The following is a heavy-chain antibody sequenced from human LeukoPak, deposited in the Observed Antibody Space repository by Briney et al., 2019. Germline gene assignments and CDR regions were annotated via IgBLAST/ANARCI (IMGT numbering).Heavy chain of an antibody. J-gene: IGHJ5*02. CDR3: ARNTPISTGGHYFYA. Sequence: GGSPKISCEGSGYSFISYWIAWVRQMPGQGLEWTVMISPGDSNTKYSPSFLDQVTISADKSINTTYLQWSSPKDTDSALYYYARNTPISTGGHYFYAWGQGTLVTVS. V-gene: IGHV5-51*01. CDR1: GYSFISYW. D-gene: IGHD3-16*01. CDR2: ISPGDSNT.